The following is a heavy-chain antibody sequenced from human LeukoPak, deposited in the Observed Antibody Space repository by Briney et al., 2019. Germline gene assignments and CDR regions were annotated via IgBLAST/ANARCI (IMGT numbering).Heavy chain of an antibody. CDR1: GFTFSSYV. D-gene: IGHD1-20*01. V-gene: IGHV3-30*02. CDR2: IRYDGSNK. CDR3: AKDMARGDNWNPIDY. J-gene: IGHJ4*02. Sequence: PGGSLRLSCAASGFTFSSYVMHWVRQAPGKGLEWVAFIRYDGSNKYYSDSVKGRFTISRDNSKNTLYLQMNSLRAEDTALYYCAKDMARGDNWNPIDYWGQGTLVTVSS.